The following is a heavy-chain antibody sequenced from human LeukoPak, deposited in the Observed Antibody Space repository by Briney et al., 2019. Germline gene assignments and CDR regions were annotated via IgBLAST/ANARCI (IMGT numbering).Heavy chain of an antibody. CDR1: GFTFSSYA. J-gene: IGHJ3*02. Sequence: PGGSLRLSCAASGFTFSSYAMSWVRQAPGKGLEWVAFIKGDGSAKKYVDSVKGRFTISRDNAKNSLFLQMNSLRAEDTAVYYCARDRGWIQHDIWGQGTMVTVSS. CDR2: IKGDGSAK. D-gene: IGHD5-18*01. V-gene: IGHV3-7*01. CDR3: ARDRGWIQHDI.